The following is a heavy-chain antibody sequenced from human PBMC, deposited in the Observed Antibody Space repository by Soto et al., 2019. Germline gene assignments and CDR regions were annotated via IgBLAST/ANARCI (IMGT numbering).Heavy chain of an antibody. CDR3: ARDGPGSSSSNTLGY. CDR1: GGSISSGDCY. J-gene: IGHJ4*02. CDR2: IYYSGST. D-gene: IGHD6-6*01. Sequence: QVQLQESGPGLVKPSQTLSLTCTVSGGSISSGDCYWSWIRQPPGKGLEWIGYIYYSGSTYYNPSLKSRVTISVDTSKNQFSLKLSSVTAADTAVYYCARDGPGSSSSNTLGYWGQGTLVTVSS. V-gene: IGHV4-30-4*01.